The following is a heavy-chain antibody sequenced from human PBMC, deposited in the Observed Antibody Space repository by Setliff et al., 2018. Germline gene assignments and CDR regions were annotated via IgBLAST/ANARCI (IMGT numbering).Heavy chain of an antibody. V-gene: IGHV3-30-3*01. CDR3: AKVLAVAGMSTHYGMDV. CDR2: ISYDGSNK. CDR1: GFTFNNYA. Sequence: PGGSLRLSCAASGFTFNNYAMHWVRQAPGKGLEWVAVISYDGSNKYYADSVKGRFTISRDNSKNTLYLQMNSLRAEDTALYYCAKVLAVAGMSTHYGMDVW. D-gene: IGHD6-19*01. J-gene: IGHJ6*01.